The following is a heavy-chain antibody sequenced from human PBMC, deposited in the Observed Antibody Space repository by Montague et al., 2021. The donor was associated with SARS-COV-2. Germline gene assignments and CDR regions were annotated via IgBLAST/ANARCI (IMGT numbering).Heavy chain of an antibody. CDR2: IYDSDTT. Sequence: SETLSLTCTVSGASVISDTYFWSWIRPPPGQGLVWFAYIYDSDTTNNNPSFWSRVSMSSDRSKNQFSLKLTSVTPADTAVYYCAGAANILSGFYNHPFEYWGQGILVTVSS. CDR1: GASVISDTYF. D-gene: IGHD3-9*01. J-gene: IGHJ4*02. V-gene: IGHV4-61*01. CDR3: AGAANILSGFYNHPFEY.